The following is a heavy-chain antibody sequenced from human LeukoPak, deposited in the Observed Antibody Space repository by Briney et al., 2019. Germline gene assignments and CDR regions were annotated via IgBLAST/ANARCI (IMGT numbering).Heavy chain of an antibody. J-gene: IGHJ4*02. V-gene: IGHV3-21*01. D-gene: IGHD1-26*01. CDR2: ISTSSSYI. Sequence: GGSLRLSCAGSGFTFSRHSMNWVRQAPGKGLEWVSSISTSSSYIYYADSVKGRFTISRDNAKKSLYLQMNSLRAEDTAVYYCAGVDTNLVGSNSYFDYWGQGTLVTVSS. CDR1: GFTFSRHS. CDR3: AGVDTNLVGSNSYFDY.